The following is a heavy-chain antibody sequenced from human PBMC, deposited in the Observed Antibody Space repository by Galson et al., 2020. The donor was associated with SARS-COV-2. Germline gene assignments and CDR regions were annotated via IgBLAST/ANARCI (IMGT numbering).Heavy chain of an antibody. CDR1: GFTFNSYG. Sequence: GESLKISCAASGFTFNSYGIHWVRQAPGKGLEWVAVISYDGSNKYYADSVKGRFTISRDNSKNTLYLQMNSLRAEDTAVYYCARAYSGSYSSYFDYWGQGTLVTVSS. CDR2: ISYDGSNK. D-gene: IGHD1-26*01. V-gene: IGHV3-30*19. CDR3: ARAYSGSYSSYFDY. J-gene: IGHJ4*02.